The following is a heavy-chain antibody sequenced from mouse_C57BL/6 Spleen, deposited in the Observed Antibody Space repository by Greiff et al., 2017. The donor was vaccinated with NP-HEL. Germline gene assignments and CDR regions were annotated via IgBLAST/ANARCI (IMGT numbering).Heavy chain of an antibody. CDR3: ASYYGSSFYYFDY. CDR1: GYAFSSSW. D-gene: IGHD1-1*01. J-gene: IGHJ2*01. CDR2: IYPGDGDT. Sequence: QVQLQQSGPELVKPGASVKISCKASGYAFSSSWMNWVKQRPGKGLEWIGRIYPGDGDTNYNGKFKGKATLTADKSSSTAYMQLSSLTSEDSAVYFCASYYGSSFYYFDYWGQGTTLTVSS. V-gene: IGHV1-82*01.